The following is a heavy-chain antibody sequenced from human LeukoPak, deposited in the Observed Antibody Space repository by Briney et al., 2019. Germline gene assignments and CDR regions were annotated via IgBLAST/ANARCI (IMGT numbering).Heavy chain of an antibody. CDR3: ARDGRSSSWYHYYGMDV. V-gene: IGHV3-30-3*01. CDR1: GFTFSNYA. CDR2: MSYDGSNK. D-gene: IGHD6-13*01. J-gene: IGHJ6*02. Sequence: PGRSLRLSCAASGFTFSNYAMYWVRQAPGKGLEWVPVMSYDGSNKYYADSVKGRFTISRDNSKNTLYLQMNSLRAEDTAVYYCARDGRSSSWYHYYGMDVWGQGTTVIVSS.